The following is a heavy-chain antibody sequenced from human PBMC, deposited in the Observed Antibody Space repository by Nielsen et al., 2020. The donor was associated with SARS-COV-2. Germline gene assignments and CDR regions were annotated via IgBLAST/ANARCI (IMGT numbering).Heavy chain of an antibody. CDR2: IYSCGST. CDR1: GFTFSDYY. CDR3: AREKAHGDYIDY. J-gene: IGHJ4*02. V-gene: IGHV3-66*01. Sequence: GESLKISCAASGFTFSDYYMSWVRQAPGKGLEWVSVIYSCGSTYYADSVKGRFTISRDNSKNTLYLQMNSLRAEDTAVYYCAREKAHGDYIDYWGQGTLVTVSS. D-gene: IGHD4-17*01.